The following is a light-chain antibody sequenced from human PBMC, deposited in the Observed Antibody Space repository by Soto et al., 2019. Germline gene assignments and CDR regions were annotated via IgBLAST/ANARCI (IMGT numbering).Light chain of an antibody. V-gene: IGKV1-39*01. CDR2: AAS. CDR1: QNIDNF. J-gene: IGKJ2*02. CDR3: QQSYSTTCT. Sequence: DIQMTQSPSSLSASVGDRVTITCRASQNIDNFLNWHQQKPGEAPKHLVYAASSLQSGVPSRFSGSRSGTDFTLTITSLQPEDFAPYYCQQSYSTTCTFGLGTKLEIK.